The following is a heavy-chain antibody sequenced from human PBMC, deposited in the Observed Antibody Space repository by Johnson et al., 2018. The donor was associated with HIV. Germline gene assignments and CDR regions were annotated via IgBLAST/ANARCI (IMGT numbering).Heavy chain of an antibody. V-gene: IGHV3-15*01. CDR3: TTKPYSSSWYGAFDI. CDR1: GFTFSNAW. Sequence: VQLVGSGGGLVKPGGSLRLSCAASGFTFSNAWMSWVRQRQAPGKGLEWVGRIKSETDGGTTDSAAPVKGSFTISRDDSKNTLYLQMNSLKTEDTAVYYCTTKPYSSSWYGAFDIWGQGTMVTVSS. CDR2: IKSETDGGTT. D-gene: IGHD6-13*01. J-gene: IGHJ3*02.